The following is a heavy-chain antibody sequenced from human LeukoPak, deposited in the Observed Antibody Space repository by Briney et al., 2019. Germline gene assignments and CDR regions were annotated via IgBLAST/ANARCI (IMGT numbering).Heavy chain of an antibody. D-gene: IGHD3-22*01. Sequence: SETLSLTCSVSGGFMSSDYWIWIRQPPVKRLEWIGYIYYCRNTTYNRSLKRRVTISVDTFKNQFSLTLSSVTAADTAVYFCARLSDRSAYYWAFDSWGQGTLVTVYS. CDR2: IYYCRNT. J-gene: IGHJ4*02. CDR3: ARLSDRSAYYWAFDS. CDR1: GGFMSSDY. V-gene: IGHV4-59*08.